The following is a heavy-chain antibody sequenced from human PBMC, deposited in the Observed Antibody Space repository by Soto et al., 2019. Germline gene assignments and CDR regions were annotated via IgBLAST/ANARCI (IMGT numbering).Heavy chain of an antibody. V-gene: IGHV3-33*01. CDR2: IWYDGSNK. CDR1: GFTFSSYG. Sequence: GGSLRLSCAASGFTFSSYGMHWVRQAPGKGLEWVAVIWYDGSNKYYADSVKGRFTISRDNSKNTLYLQMNSLRAEDTAVYYCGRGNYDFWSGSDRSWFDPWGQGTLVTVSS. J-gene: IGHJ5*02. CDR3: GRGNYDFWSGSDRSWFDP. D-gene: IGHD3-3*01.